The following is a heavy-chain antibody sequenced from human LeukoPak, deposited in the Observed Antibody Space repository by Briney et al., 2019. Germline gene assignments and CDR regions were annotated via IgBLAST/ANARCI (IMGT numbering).Heavy chain of an antibody. CDR2: IKSKNDGGTT. J-gene: IGHJ6*02. CDR1: GFTFSNAW. CDR3: TTDAHDYGDYVLDYGMDV. V-gene: IGHV3-15*01. D-gene: IGHD4-17*01. Sequence: GGSLRLSCAASGFTFSNAWMSWVRQAPGKGQEWVGRIKSKNDGGTTDYAAPVKGRFTISRDDSKNTLYLQMNSLKTEDTAVYYCTTDAHDYGDYVLDYGMDVWGQGTTVTVSS.